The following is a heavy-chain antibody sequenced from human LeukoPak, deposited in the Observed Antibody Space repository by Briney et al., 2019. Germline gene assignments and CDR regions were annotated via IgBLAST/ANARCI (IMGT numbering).Heavy chain of an antibody. D-gene: IGHD2-15*01. CDR3: ARGYCTSGTCYSGDY. CDR1: GFTFSDHY. CDR2: SRSKAQSYTT. Sequence: GGSLRLSCAVSGFTFSDHYVDWVRQAPGKGLEWVGRSRSKAQSYTTEYAASVKGRFTLSRDDSKNSLYLQMNNLKTEDTAVYYCARGYCTSGTCYSGDYWGRGTLVTVSS. J-gene: IGHJ4*02. V-gene: IGHV3-72*01.